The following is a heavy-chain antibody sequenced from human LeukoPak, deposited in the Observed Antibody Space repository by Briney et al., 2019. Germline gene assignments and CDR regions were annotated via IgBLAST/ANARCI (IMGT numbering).Heavy chain of an antibody. CDR2: ISTSSSYI. D-gene: IGHD2-15*01. CDR3: ARDVVVVVATDSNFDY. J-gene: IGHJ4*02. Sequence: GGSLRLSCAASGFTFYSYAMNWVRQAPGKGLEWVSSISTSSSYIYYADSVKGRFTISRDNAKNSLFLQMNSLRAEDTAVYYCARDVVVVVATDSNFDYWGQGTLVTVSS. CDR1: GFTFYSYA. V-gene: IGHV3-21*01.